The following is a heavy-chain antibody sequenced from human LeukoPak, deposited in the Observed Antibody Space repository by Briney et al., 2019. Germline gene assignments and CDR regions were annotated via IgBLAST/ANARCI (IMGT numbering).Heavy chain of an antibody. CDR2: IKQDGSEK. D-gene: IGHD6-13*01. V-gene: IGHV3-7*01. J-gene: IGHJ4*02. Sequence: PGGSLRLSCAASGFTFSSYWMSWVRQAPGKGLEWVANIKQDGSEKYYVDSVKGRFTISRDNAKNSLYLQMNSLRAEDTAVYYCARDRPSMYRIAAAGTSPFDYWGQGTLVTVSS. CDR1: GFTFSSYW. CDR3: ARDRPSMYRIAAAGTSPFDY.